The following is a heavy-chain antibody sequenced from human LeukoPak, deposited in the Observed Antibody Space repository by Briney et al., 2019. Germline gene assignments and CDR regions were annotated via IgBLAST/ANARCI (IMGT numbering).Heavy chain of an antibody. CDR1: GYTFTNYG. D-gene: IGHD2-2*01. CDR3: ARSVGCSSTSCYLTDYFDY. V-gene: IGHV1-69*05. Sequence: SVKVSCKTSGYTFTNYGISWVRQAPGQGLEWMGGIIPIFGTANYAQKFQGRVTITTDESTSTAYMELSSLRSEDTAVYYCARSVGCSSTSCYLTDYFDYWGQGTLVTVSS. CDR2: IIPIFGTA. J-gene: IGHJ4*02.